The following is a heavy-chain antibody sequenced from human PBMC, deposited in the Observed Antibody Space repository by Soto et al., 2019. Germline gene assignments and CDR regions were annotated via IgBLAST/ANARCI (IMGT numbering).Heavy chain of an antibody. Sequence: SXESLSLSCAASGFTFSEYEMNWVRQAPGKGLEWVAYILSTGTTIYYADSVKGRFTISRDNAKNSLYLQMNSLRAEDTAVYYCARGMDIVATIGFDYWGLGTLVTVSS. D-gene: IGHD5-12*01. V-gene: IGHV3-48*03. CDR1: GFTFSEYE. CDR2: ILSTGTTI. J-gene: IGHJ4*02. CDR3: ARGMDIVATIGFDY.